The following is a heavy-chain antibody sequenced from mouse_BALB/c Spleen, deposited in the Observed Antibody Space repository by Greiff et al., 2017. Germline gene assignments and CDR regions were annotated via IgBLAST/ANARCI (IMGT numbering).Heavy chain of an antibody. J-gene: IGHJ2*01. CDR1: GFSLTSYG. Sequence: QVQLKQSGPGLVAPSQSLSITCTVSGFSLTSYGVHWVRQPPGKGLEWLGVIWAGGSTNYNSALMSRLSISKDNSKSQVFLKMNSLQTDDTAMYYCAREDYYGSRRYYFDYWGQGTTLTVSA. V-gene: IGHV2-9*02. D-gene: IGHD1-1*01. CDR2: IWAGGST. CDR3: AREDYYGSRRYYFDY.